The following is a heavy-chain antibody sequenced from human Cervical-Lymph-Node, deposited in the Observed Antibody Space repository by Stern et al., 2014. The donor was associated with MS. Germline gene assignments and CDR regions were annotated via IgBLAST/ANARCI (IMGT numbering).Heavy chain of an antibody. CDR1: GFTFSGST. CDR2: IRSIAMSYAT. D-gene: IGHD5-12*01. CDR3: TRLSYSGYDPDDN. J-gene: IGHJ4*02. V-gene: IGHV3-73*01. Sequence: EVQLVESGGGLVQPGGSLKLSCAASGFTFSGSTIHWVRQASGKGLEWVGRIRSIAMSYATAYAASVRGRFTISRDDSKNTAYLQLNSLKTEDTAMYYCTRLSYSGYDPDDNWGQGTLVTVSS.